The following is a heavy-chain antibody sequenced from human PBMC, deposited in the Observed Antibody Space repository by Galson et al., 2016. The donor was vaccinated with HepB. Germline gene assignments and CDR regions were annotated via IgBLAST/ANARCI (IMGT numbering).Heavy chain of an antibody. V-gene: IGHV4-39*07. CDR2: IYYSGST. Sequence: SETLSPTCSVSGGTINSSGFFWGWLRQPPGKGLEWIGSIYYSGSTFYNPSLQSRVTISRDTSKNHFSLTLNSLTAADTAVYYCARVSHDSFDIWGQGTMVTVSS. CDR3: ARVSHDSFDI. CDR1: GGTINSSGFF. J-gene: IGHJ3*02.